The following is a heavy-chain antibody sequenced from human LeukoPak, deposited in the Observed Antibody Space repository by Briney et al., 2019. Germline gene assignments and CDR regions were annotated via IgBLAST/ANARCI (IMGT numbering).Heavy chain of an antibody. CDR1: GGSISSSSYY. Sequence: SETLSLTCTVSGGSISSSSYYWSWIRQPPGKGLEWIGYIYYSGSTNYNPSLKSRVTISVDTSKNQFSLKLSSVTAADTAVYYCAKEGSGYVITYYFDYWGQGTLVTVSS. CDR3: AKEGSGYVITYYFDY. J-gene: IGHJ4*02. D-gene: IGHD3-10*01. CDR2: IYYSGST. V-gene: IGHV4-61*01.